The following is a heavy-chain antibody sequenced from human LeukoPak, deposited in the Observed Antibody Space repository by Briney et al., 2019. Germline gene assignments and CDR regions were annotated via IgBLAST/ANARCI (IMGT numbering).Heavy chain of an antibody. CDR3: AIGYSSGWYQFDY. V-gene: IGHV1-2*02. CDR2: INPNSGGT. J-gene: IGHJ4*02. Sequence: ASVKVSCKASGYTSTGYCMHWVRQAPGQGLEWMGWINPNSGGTNYAQKFQGRVTMTRDTSISTAYMELSRLRSDDTAVYYCAIGYSSGWYQFDYWGQGTLVTVSS. CDR1: GYTSTGYC. D-gene: IGHD6-19*01.